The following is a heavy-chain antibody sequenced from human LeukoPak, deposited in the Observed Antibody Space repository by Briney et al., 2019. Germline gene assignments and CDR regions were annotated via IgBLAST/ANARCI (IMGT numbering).Heavy chain of an antibody. D-gene: IGHD2-15*01. J-gene: IGHJ4*02. CDR3: ATGQGYCSGGSCPFDY. CDR1: GFTFSSYA. V-gene: IGHV3-30-3*01. CDR2: ISYDGSNK. Sequence: RGSLRLSCAASGFTFSSYAMHWVRQAPGKGLEWVAVISYDGSNKYYADSVKGRFTISRDNSKNTLYLQMNSLRAEDTAVYYCATGQGYCSGGSCPFDYWGQGTLVTVSS.